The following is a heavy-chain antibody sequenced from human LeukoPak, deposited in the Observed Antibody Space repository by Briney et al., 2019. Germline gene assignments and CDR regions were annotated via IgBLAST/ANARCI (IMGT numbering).Heavy chain of an antibody. J-gene: IGHJ5*02. CDR3: ARDRASWYGENWFDP. Sequence: ASVKVSCKTSGYTFTGYYMHWVRQAPGQGLEWMGRINPNSGDTNYAQKFQGRVTMTRDTSISTAYMELSSLRSDDTAVYYCARDRASWYGENWFDPWGQGTLVTVSS. CDR1: GYTFTGYY. CDR2: INPNSGDT. V-gene: IGHV1-2*02. D-gene: IGHD6-13*01.